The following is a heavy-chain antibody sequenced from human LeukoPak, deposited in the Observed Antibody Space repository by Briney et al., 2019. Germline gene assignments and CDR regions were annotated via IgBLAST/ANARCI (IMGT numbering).Heavy chain of an antibody. D-gene: IGHD2-21*02. V-gene: IGHV3-30*14. CDR3: AREGEVT. CDR2: ISYDGSNK. Sequence: GGSLRLSCAASGFTFSSYAMHWVRQAPGKGLEWVAVISYDGSNKYYADSVKGRFTISRDNSKNTLYLQMNSLRAEDTAVYYCAREGEVTWGQGTLVTVSS. CDR1: GFTFSSYA. J-gene: IGHJ4*02.